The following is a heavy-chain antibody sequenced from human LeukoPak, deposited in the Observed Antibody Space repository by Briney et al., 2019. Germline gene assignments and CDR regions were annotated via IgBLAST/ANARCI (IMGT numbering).Heavy chain of an antibody. Sequence: SETLSLTCTVSGGSISRYYWSWIRQPPGKGLEWIGYFYYSGNTNYSPSLKSRVTISGDTSKNQFSLKLSSVTAADTAVYYCARDGGDGYSSFVYWGQGTLVTVSS. J-gene: IGHJ4*02. CDR2: FYYSGNT. CDR3: ARDGGDGYSSFVY. D-gene: IGHD5-24*01. V-gene: IGHV4-59*01. CDR1: GGSISRYY.